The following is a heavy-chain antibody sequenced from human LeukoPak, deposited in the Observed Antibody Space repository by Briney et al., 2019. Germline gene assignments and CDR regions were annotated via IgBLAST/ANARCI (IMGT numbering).Heavy chain of an antibody. V-gene: IGHV3-64*01. CDR3: ARDRSDYGKNYLDS. J-gene: IGHJ4*02. CDR2: ISRRGDST. Sequence: PGGSLRLSCTVSGFIFSNYGMHWVRQAPGKGLEYVSAISRRGDSTYYAKSVKGRFATSRDNSKSTLYLQVNSLSIEDTAVYYCARDRSDYGKNYLDSWGQGTLVAVSS. D-gene: IGHD4-17*01. CDR1: GFIFSNYG.